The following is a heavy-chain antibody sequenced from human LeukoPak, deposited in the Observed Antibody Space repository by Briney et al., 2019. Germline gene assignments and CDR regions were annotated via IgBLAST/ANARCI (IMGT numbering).Heavy chain of an antibody. D-gene: IGHD2-2*01. Sequence: PGGSLRLSCAASGFTFSSYAMSWVRQAPGKGLEWVSAISGSGGSTYYADSVKGRFTISRDNSKNTLYLQMNSLRAEDTAVYYCAKDCSSSSCSYYFDYRGQGTLVTVSS. V-gene: IGHV3-23*01. J-gene: IGHJ4*02. CDR1: GFTFSSYA. CDR2: ISGSGGST. CDR3: AKDCSSSSCSYYFDY.